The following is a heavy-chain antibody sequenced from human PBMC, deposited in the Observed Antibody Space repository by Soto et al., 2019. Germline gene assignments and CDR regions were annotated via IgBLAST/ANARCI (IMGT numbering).Heavy chain of an antibody. CDR1: GGSISSSNW. V-gene: IGHV4-4*02. CDR2: IYHSGST. J-gene: IGHJ6*02. D-gene: IGHD3-9*01. Sequence: PSETLSLTCAVSGGSISSSNWWSWVRQPPGKGLEWIGEIYHSGSTNYNPSLKSRVTISVDKSKNQFSLKLSSVAAADTAVYYCASRAERGYDILTGYYYYYYGMDVWGQGTTVTV. CDR3: ASRAERGYDILTGYYYYYYGMDV.